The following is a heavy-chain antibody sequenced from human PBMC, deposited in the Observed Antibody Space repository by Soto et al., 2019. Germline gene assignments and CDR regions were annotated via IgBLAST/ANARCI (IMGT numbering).Heavy chain of an antibody. CDR2: IYYSGST. D-gene: IGHD3-22*01. Sequence: QLQLQESGPGLVKPSETLSLTCTVSGGSISSISYYWGWIRQPPGKGLEWIGRIYYSGSTYYNPSLKSRVTIYVDTSKHQFSLKLSSVTAADTAVYYCARHLPAPMIVVVITTLNAFDIWGQGTMVTVSS. CDR1: GGSISSISYY. V-gene: IGHV4-39*01. J-gene: IGHJ3*02. CDR3: ARHLPAPMIVVVITTLNAFDI.